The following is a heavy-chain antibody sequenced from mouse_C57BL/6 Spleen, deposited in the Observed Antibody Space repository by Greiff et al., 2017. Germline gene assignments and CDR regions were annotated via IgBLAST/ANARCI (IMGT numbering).Heavy chain of an antibody. D-gene: IGHD3-2*02. CDR2: IWSGGST. J-gene: IGHJ3*01. V-gene: IGHV2-2*01. CDR1: GFSLTSYG. Sequence: QVQLQQSGPGLVQPSQSLSITCTVSGFSLTSYGVHWVRQSPGKGLEWLGVIWSGGSTDYNAAFISRLSISKDNSKSQVFFKMNSLQADDTAIYDCARKGDSSGGFAYWGQGTLVTVSA. CDR3: ARKGDSSGGFAY.